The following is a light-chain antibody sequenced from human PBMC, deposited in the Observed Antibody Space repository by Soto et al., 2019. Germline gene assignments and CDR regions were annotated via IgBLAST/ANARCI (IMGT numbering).Light chain of an antibody. CDR2: GAS. V-gene: IGKV3-20*01. J-gene: IGKJ1*01. CDR1: RGVTRS. CDR3: LQHGTSPYT. Sequence: IVLTQSAGTLSLFPGERATLSCRASRGVTRSLAWFQQKAGQAPRLLIYGASTRATGIPDRFSGSGSGTDFTLIISRVEPEDFAVYYCLQHGTSPYTFGQGTKVDIK.